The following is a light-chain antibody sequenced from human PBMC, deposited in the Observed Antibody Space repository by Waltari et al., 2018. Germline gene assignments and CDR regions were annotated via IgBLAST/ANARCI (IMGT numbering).Light chain of an antibody. J-gene: IGKJ4*01. CDR1: KHISNY. V-gene: IGKV1-33*01. CDR3: QQFDGLPPLT. Sequence: DIQMTQSPSSLSASIGDSVTITCQASKHISNYLNWYQQKPGKAPKVLIYDASNLETGVPSRFSGSGFGTEFTFTISSLQPEDIGTYYCQQFDGLPPLTFGGGTKVEIK. CDR2: DAS.